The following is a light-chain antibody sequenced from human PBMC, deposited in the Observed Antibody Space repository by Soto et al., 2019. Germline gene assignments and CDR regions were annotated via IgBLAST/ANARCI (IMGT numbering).Light chain of an antibody. Sequence: DIHLTQSPSFLSASVGDTVTITCRASQGISSFLAWYQQTPGKAPKLLIYGASTLQRGVPSRFSGSGSGTQFTLTISSLQPEDFATYYCQQLKGYPPFTFGPGTKVDIK. J-gene: IGKJ3*01. CDR3: QQLKGYPPFT. CDR1: QGISSF. V-gene: IGKV1-9*01. CDR2: GAS.